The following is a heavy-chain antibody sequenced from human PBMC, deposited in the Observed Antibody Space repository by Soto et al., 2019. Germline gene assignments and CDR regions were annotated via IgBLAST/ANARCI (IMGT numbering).Heavy chain of an antibody. Sequence: QVQLQESGPGLVKPSETLSLTCTVSGGSISSYYWSWIRQPPGKGLEWMGYIYYSGSTNYNPSLKGRVTISVDTAKNQGARKRSAGTAADTAVYYWARVDSSGWYFVDYWGQGTLVTVSS. CDR2: IYYSGST. V-gene: IGHV4-59*01. D-gene: IGHD6-19*01. J-gene: IGHJ4*02. CDR1: GGSISSYY. CDR3: ARVDSSGWYFVDY.